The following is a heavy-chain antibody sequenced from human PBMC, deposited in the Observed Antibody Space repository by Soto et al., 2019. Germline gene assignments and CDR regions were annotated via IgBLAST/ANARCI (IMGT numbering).Heavy chain of an antibody. Sequence: PGGSLRLSCAASGFTFSSYSMSWVRQAPGEGLEWVSSISSSSSYIYYADSVKGRFTISRDNAKNSLYLQMNSLRAEDTAVYYCAREVELVLGAFDIWGQGTMVTVSS. J-gene: IGHJ3*02. D-gene: IGHD6-13*01. V-gene: IGHV3-21*01. CDR3: AREVELVLGAFDI. CDR2: ISSSSSYI. CDR1: GFTFSSYS.